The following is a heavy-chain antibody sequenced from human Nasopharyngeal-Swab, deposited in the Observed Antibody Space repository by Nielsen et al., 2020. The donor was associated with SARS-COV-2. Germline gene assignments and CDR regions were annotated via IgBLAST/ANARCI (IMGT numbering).Heavy chain of an antibody. CDR3: ARDSWGRGVYYYYGMDV. D-gene: IGHD7-27*01. J-gene: IGHJ6*02. CDR2: IYYSGST. Sequence: SETLSLTCTVSGGSINSGGYYWSWIRQHPGNGLEWIGYIYYSGSTDYNPSLKSRVTISVDTSKNQFSLKLSSVTAADTAVYYCARDSWGRGVYYYYGMDVWGQGTTVTVSS. V-gene: IGHV4-61*08. CDR1: GGSINSGGYY.